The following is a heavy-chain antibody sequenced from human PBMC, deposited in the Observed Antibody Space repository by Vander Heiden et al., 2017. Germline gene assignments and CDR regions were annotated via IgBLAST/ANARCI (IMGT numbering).Heavy chain of an antibody. CDR1: GFTFRSDW. D-gene: IGHD6-13*01. CDR3: VRGSQEGSSPTPLFDY. J-gene: IGHJ4*02. Sequence: EVQLVESGGGLVQPGGSLRLSCAASGFTFRSDWMHWVRQAPGKGLAWVSRINSDGSSTGYDDSLECRFTISRDNAKNTLYLQMNSLRVEDTAVYYCVRGSQEGSSPTPLFDYWGQGTLVTVSS. V-gene: IGHV3-74*01. CDR2: INSDGSST.